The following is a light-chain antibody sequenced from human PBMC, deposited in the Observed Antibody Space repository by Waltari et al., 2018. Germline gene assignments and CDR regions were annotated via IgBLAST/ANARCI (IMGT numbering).Light chain of an antibody. V-gene: IGKV3-20*01. CDR2: GAS. J-gene: IGKJ3*01. CDR1: QGVGNRY. Sequence: EIVLTQSPGTLSLSPGERATLSCRASQGVGNRYLAWYQQKPGKAPRLLIYGASSRAAGIPDRFSGSGSGTDFTLTIRRLEPEDSAVYYCQQYGSALFTLGPGTKVEIK. CDR3: QQYGSALFT.